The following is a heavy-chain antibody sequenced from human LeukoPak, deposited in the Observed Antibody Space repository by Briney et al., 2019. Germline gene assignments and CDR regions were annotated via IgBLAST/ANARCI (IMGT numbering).Heavy chain of an antibody. D-gene: IGHD3-10*01. V-gene: IGHV1-69*04. CDR3: ARAPTGPGTPLDY. CDR1: GGTFSSYA. J-gene: IGHJ4*02. Sequence: SVKVSCKASGGTFSSYAISWVRQAPGQGLEWMGRIIPILGIANYAQKFQGRVTITADKSTSTAYMGLSSLRSEDTAVYYCARAPTGPGTPLDYWGQGTLVTVSS. CDR2: IIPILGIA.